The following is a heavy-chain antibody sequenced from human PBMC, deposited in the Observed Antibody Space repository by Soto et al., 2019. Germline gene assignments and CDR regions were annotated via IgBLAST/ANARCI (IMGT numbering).Heavy chain of an antibody. CDR2: ISYDGSNK. CDR3: ARSLGVGAI. Sequence: QVQLVESGGGVVQPGRSLRLSCAASGFTFSSYAMHWVRQAPGKGLEWVAVISYDGSNKYYADSVKGRFTISRDNSKNTLYLQMNSLRAEDTAVYYCARSLGVGAIWGQGTLVTVSS. D-gene: IGHD1-26*01. V-gene: IGHV3-30-3*01. J-gene: IGHJ4*02. CDR1: GFTFSSYA.